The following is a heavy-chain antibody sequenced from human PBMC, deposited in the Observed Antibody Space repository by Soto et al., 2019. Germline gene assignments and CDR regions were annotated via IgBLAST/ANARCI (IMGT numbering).Heavy chain of an antibody. CDR3: ATIGTITMVRGVITQNGMDV. V-gene: IGHV1-24*01. J-gene: IGHJ6*02. CDR2: FDPEDGET. Sequence: SVKVSCKVSGYTLTELFMHWVRQAPGKGLEWMGGFDPEDGETIYAQKFQGRVTMTEDTSTDTAYMELSSLRSEDTAVYYCATIGTITMVRGVITQNGMDVWGQGTTVT. D-gene: IGHD3-10*01. CDR1: GYTLTELF.